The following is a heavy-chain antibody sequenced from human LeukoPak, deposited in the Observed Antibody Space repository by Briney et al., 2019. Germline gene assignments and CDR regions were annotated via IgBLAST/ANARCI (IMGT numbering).Heavy chain of an antibody. Sequence: ASVKVSCKASGYTFTGYYMHWVRQAPGQGLEWMGRINPNSGGTNYAQKFQGRVTMTRDTSISTAYMELSRLRSEDPAVSYCARDPPPPRIAAAGTDDGYWGQGTLVTVSS. CDR1: GYTFTGYY. CDR2: INPNSGGT. J-gene: IGHJ4*02. CDR3: ARDPPPPRIAAAGTDDGY. V-gene: IGHV1-2*06. D-gene: IGHD6-13*01.